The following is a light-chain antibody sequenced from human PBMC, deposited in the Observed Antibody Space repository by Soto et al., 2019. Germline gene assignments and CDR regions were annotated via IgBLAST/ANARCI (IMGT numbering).Light chain of an antibody. J-gene: IGKJ5*01. Sequence: EVVLTQSPGTLSLSPGERATLSCRASQTVSSRFLAWYQQKPGQAPRLLIYGALSRATGIPDRFSGSGSGTDFTLTISRLEPEDFAIYHCQQRRSWPPITFGQGTRLAI. V-gene: IGKV3D-20*02. CDR2: GAL. CDR3: QQRRSWPPIT. CDR1: QTVSSRF.